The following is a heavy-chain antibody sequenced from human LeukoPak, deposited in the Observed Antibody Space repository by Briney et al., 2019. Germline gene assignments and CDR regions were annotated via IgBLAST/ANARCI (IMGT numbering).Heavy chain of an antibody. Sequence: SGPTLVKPTQTLTLTCTFSGFSLRTSGVGVGWIRQPPGKALEWLALIYWDEDKRYSPSLKSRLTITKDTSKNQVVLTMTNMDPVDTATYYCAHRNVDYGDYVGSPGSHWFHPWGQGTLVTVSS. V-gene: IGHV2-5*02. CDR2: IYWDEDK. CDR1: GFSLRTSGVG. D-gene: IGHD4-17*01. J-gene: IGHJ5*02. CDR3: AHRNVDYGDYVGSPGSHWFHP.